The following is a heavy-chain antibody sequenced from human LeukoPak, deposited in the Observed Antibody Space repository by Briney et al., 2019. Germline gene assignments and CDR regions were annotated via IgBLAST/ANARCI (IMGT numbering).Heavy chain of an antibody. CDR3: ARERDYEGFDY. J-gene: IGHJ4*02. CDR2: MNPNSGNT. Sequence: ASVKVSCKASGYTFTSYDINWVRQATGQGLEWMGWMNPNSGNTGYAQKFQGRVTITRNTSISTAYMELSSLRSEDTAVYYCARERDYEGFDYWGQGTLVTVSS. V-gene: IGHV1-8*03. D-gene: IGHD4-17*01. CDR1: GYTFTSYD.